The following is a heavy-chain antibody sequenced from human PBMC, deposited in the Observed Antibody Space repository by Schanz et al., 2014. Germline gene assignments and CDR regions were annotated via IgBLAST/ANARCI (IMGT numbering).Heavy chain of an antibody. D-gene: IGHD1-26*01. CDR3: ARQGDVYRLDY. CDR2: IYHSGSP. J-gene: IGHJ4*02. V-gene: IGHV4-59*08. CDR1: GASISFYD. Sequence: QVQLQESGPGLVKPSETLSLTCTVSGASISFYDWNWIRQSPGKGLEWIGYIYHSGSPIYNPSLQGRVTIPIDTPKTQFPLKRESGPAADTAMYFCARQGDVYRLDYWGQGTLVTVTS.